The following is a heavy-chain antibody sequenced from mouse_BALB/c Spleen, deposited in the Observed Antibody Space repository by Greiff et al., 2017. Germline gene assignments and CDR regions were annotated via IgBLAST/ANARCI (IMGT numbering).Heavy chain of an antibody. D-gene: IGHD2-2*01. V-gene: IGHV1-80*01. CDR2: IYPGDGDT. J-gene: IGHJ2*01. Sequence: QVHVKQSGAELVRPGSSVKISCKASGYAFSSYWMNWVKQRPGQGLEWIGQIYPGDGDTNYNGKFKGKATLTADKSSSTAYMQLSSLTSEDSAVYFCARLLWLRRGYFDYWGQGTTLTVSS. CDR1: GYAFSSYW. CDR3: ARLLWLRRGYFDY.